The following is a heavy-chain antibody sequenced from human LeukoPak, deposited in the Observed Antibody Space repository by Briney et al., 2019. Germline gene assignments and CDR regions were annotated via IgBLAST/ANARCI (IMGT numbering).Heavy chain of an antibody. D-gene: IGHD2-2*01. CDR3: ARRLPLGCSSTSCYDY. J-gene: IGHJ4*02. Sequence: ASVKVSCKVSGYTLTELSMHWVRQAPRKGLEWMGGFDPEDGETIYAQKFQGRVTMTEDTSTDTAYMELSSLRAEDTAVYYCARRLPLGCSSTSCYDYWGQGTLVTVSS. CDR2: FDPEDGET. V-gene: IGHV1-24*01. CDR1: GYTLTELS.